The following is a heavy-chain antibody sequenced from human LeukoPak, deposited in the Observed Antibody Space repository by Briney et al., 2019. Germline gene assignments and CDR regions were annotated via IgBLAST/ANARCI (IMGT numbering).Heavy chain of an antibody. CDR1: GGSITSYY. CDR2: INHSGST. Sequence: PSETLSLTCTVSGGSITSYYWSWIRQPPGKGLEWIGEINHSGSTNYNPSLKSRVTISVDTSKNQFSLKLSSVTAADTAVYYCARGRPRGLYCSGGSCYSDYWGQGTLVTVSS. J-gene: IGHJ4*02. D-gene: IGHD2-15*01. CDR3: ARGRPRGLYCSGGSCYSDY. V-gene: IGHV4-34*01.